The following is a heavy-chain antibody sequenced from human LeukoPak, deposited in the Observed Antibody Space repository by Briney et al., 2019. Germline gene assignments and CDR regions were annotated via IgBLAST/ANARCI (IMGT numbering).Heavy chain of an antibody. CDR1: GGSISSYY. V-gene: IGHV4-59*08. D-gene: IGHD3-16*02. Sequence: SETLSLTCTVSGGSISSYYWSWIRQPPGKGLEWIGYIYYSGSTNYNPSLKSRVTISVDTSKNQFSLKLSSVTAADTAVYYCAGSGDDYVWGSYHYYFDYWGQETLVTVSS. CDR2: IYYSGST. CDR3: AGSGDDYVWGSYHYYFDY. J-gene: IGHJ4*02.